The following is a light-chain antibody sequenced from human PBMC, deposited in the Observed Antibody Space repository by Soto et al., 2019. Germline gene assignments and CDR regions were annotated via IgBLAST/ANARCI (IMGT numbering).Light chain of an antibody. CDR1: QTVNNNY. CDR3: QKYGGSIT. V-gene: IGKV3-20*01. J-gene: IGKJ4*01. CDR2: GAS. Sequence: EIVLTQSPGTLSLSPGERATLSCRASQTVNNNYLAWYQQRPGQAPRLLISGASSRATGIPDRFSGCGSGTDFTLTISRLEPEDFAVYYCQKYGGSITFGGGTKVEIK.